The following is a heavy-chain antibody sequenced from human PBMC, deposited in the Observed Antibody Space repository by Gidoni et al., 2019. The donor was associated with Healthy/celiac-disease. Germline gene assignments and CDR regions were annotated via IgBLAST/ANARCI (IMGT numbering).Heavy chain of an antibody. CDR3: ARGPSGYWFEY. CDR2: IDWDDDR. CDR1: GFSLSTSGMR. J-gene: IGHJ4*02. V-gene: IGHV2-70*04. D-gene: IGHD3-3*01. Sequence: QVTLKESGPALVKPTQTLTLTCTFSGFSLSTSGMRVSWIRQPPGKALEWLARIDWDDDRFYSTSLKTRLTISKDTSKNQVVLTMTNMDPVDTATYYCARGPSGYWFEYWGQGTLVTVSS.